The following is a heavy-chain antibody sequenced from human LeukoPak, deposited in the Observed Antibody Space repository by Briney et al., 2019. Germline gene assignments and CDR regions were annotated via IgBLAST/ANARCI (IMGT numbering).Heavy chain of an antibody. CDR1: GGSFSGYY. Sequence: SETLSLTCAVYGGSFSGYYWSWIRQPPGKGLEWIGEINHSGSTNYNPSLKSRVTISVDTSRNQFSLKLSSVTAADTAVFFCARNRRGYSYGTLYYFDYWGQGTLVTVSS. J-gene: IGHJ4*02. V-gene: IGHV4-34*01. CDR2: INHSGST. D-gene: IGHD5-18*01. CDR3: ARNRRGYSYGTLYYFDY.